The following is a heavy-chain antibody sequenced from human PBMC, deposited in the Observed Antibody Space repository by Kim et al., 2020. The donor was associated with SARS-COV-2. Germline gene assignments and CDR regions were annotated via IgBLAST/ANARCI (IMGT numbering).Heavy chain of an antibody. J-gene: IGHJ4*02. CDR3: AGQGTGLILWYYFDY. D-gene: IGHD3-10*01. Sequence: PSLKSRVTISVDTSKNRFSLKLSSVTAADTAVYYCAGQGTGLILWYYFDYWGQGTLVTVSS. V-gene: IGHV4-39*01.